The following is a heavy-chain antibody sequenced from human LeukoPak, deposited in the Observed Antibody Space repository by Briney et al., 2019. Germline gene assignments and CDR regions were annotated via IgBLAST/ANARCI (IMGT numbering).Heavy chain of an antibody. D-gene: IGHD2-2*01. CDR1: GGSFSTYY. V-gene: IGHV4-34*01. Sequence: SETLSLTCAVYGGSFSTYYWSWIRQPPGKGLEWIGEVTRSGRTNYNPSLRSRVTISVDMSKHQFSLKLISVTAADTAVYYCARGPRIVPANDDYYYMDVWGKGTTVAVSS. J-gene: IGHJ6*03. CDR2: VTRSGRT. CDR3: ARGPRIVPANDDYYYMDV.